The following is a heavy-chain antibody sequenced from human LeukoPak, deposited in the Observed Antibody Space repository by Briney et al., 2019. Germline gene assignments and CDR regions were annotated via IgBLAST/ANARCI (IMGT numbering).Heavy chain of an antibody. CDR1: RFSISSYA. J-gene: IGHJ6*02. Sequence: PGRSLRLFCVASRFSISSYAMHWVRQAPGKGLEWVATISYNGGNRYNAASVKGRFTISRDNSKNTVFLQMNSLRSEDTALYYCAKDQASSVFGTGYGMDVWGQGTTVTVSS. V-gene: IGHV3-30-3*01. CDR2: ISYNGGNR. D-gene: IGHD1/OR15-1a*01. CDR3: AKDQASSVFGTGYGMDV.